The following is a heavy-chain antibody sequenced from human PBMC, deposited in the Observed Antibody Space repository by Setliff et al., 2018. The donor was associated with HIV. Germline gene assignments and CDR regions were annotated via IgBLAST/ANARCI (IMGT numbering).Heavy chain of an antibody. D-gene: IGHD1-26*01. CDR1: GYSFINYG. Sequence: ASVKVSCKASGYSFINYGINWVRQAPGQGLEWMGWISTFNGDTDYAPRLLGRVTMTTDTSTSTAYLELRSLTSDDTAVYYCARARLQGIVTAVGPRDNCLDPWGQGTRVTSPQ. J-gene: IGHJ5*02. CDR2: ISTFNGDT. CDR3: ARARLQGIVTAVGPRDNCLDP. V-gene: IGHV1-18*01.